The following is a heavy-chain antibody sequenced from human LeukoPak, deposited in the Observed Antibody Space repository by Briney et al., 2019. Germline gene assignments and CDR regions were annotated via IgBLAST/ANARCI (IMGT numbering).Heavy chain of an antibody. CDR1: VGTFSSYA. Sequence: SVKVSCKASVGTFSSYAISWVRQAPGQGLEWMGRIIPILGITNYAQKFQGRVTITADKSTSTAYMELSSLRSDDTAVYYCARDPSGGYVPYFDYWGQGTLVTVSS. CDR3: ARDPSGGYVPYFDY. V-gene: IGHV1-69*04. D-gene: IGHD3-16*01. CDR2: IIPILGIT. J-gene: IGHJ4*02.